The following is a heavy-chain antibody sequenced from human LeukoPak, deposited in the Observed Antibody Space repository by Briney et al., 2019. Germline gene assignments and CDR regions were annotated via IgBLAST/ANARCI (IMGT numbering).Heavy chain of an antibody. V-gene: IGHV4-59*08. CDR2: IYYSGGT. CDR3: ARRGGDSSGNFDY. CDR1: GGPLSSYY. J-gene: IGHJ4*02. Sequence: SQTLSLTCTVSGGPLSSYYWSWIRQPPGKGLEWIGYIYYSGGTNYNPSLKSRVTISVDTSKKQFSLRLSSVTAADTAVYYCARRGGDSSGNFDYWGQGTLVTVSS. D-gene: IGHD3-22*01.